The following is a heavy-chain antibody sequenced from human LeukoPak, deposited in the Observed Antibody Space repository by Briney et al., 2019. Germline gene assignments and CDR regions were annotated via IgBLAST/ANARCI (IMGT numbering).Heavy chain of an antibody. D-gene: IGHD3-22*01. CDR2: IYYSGTT. CDR3: ATLTRPDTSGEVDY. J-gene: IGHJ4*02. CDR1: GGSIISSNYF. Sequence: SETLSPTCTVSGGSIISSNYFWGWIRQPPGKGLEWIGNIYYSGTTHYNPSLKSRVTISVDTSKNQFSLNLSSVTAADTAVYYCATLTRPDTSGEVDYWGQGTLVSVSS. V-gene: IGHV4-39*01.